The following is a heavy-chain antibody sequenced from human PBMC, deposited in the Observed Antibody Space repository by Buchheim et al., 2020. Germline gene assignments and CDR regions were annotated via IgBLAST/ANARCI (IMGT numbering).Heavy chain of an antibody. CDR2: ISYDGSNK. CDR3: ARGTYDILTGYYGPLGY. J-gene: IGHJ4*02. CDR1: GFTFSSYA. V-gene: IGHV3-30-3*01. D-gene: IGHD3-9*01. Sequence: QVQLVESGGGVVQPGRSLRLSCAASGFTFSSYAMHWVRQAPGKGLEWVAVISYDGSNKYYADSVKGRFTISRDNSKQTLYLQMNSLRAEDTAVYYCARGTYDILTGYYGPLGYWGQGTL.